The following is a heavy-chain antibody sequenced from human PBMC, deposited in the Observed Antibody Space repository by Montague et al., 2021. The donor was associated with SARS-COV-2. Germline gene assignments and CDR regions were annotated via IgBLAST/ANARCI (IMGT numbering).Heavy chain of an antibody. CDR3: ARALVRGVPRAFDF. V-gene: IGHV4-39*01. CDR1: GGSITRYYY. J-gene: IGHJ4*02. CDR2: NYYSGTT. Sequence: SETLSLTCTVSGGSITRYYYRCWIRQPPGKGLEWVGINYYSGTTFINSFLERLVTISVDASKNQFPLNLTSVTAADTAVYYCARALVRGVPRAFDFWGQGTLVTVSS. D-gene: IGHD3-10*01.